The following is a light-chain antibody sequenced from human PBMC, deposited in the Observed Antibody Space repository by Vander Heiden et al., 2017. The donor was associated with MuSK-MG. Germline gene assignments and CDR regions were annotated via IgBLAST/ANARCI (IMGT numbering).Light chain of an antibody. CDR2: DVS. J-gene: IGLJ1*01. CDR3: SSYTTSSTYV. Sequence: QSALTQPPSVSGSPGASITISCTGTSSDVGGYNYVSWYQQHPDRAPKVIIYDVSNRPSGVSNRFSGSKSGNTASLTISGLQAEDEADYYCSSYTTSSTYVFGTATKVTVL. CDR1: SSDVGGYNY. V-gene: IGLV2-14*01.